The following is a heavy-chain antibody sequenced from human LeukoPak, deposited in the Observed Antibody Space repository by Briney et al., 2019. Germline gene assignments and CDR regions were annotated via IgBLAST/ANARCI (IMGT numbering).Heavy chain of an antibody. J-gene: IGHJ6*03. Sequence: SETLSLTCAVYGGSFSGYYWSWIRQPPGKGLEWIGYIYYSGSTNYNPSLKSRVTISVDMSKNQFSLKLSSVTAADTAVYYCARKGGSSSTLYYYYYYMDVWGKGTTVTVSS. CDR1: GGSFSGYY. CDR2: IYYSGST. D-gene: IGHD6-6*01. CDR3: ARKGGSSSTLYYYYYYMDV. V-gene: IGHV4-59*12.